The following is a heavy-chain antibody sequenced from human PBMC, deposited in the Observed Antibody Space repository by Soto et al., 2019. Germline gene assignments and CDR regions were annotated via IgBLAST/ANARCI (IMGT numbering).Heavy chain of an antibody. CDR1: GYTFSDYS. Sequence: GGSLRLSCAASGYTFSDYSMNWVRQAPGKGLEWVSYFGTSSGSTIYYADSVKGRFTISRDNAKNSLYLQMNSLRAEDTAVYYCARELLGNRKYYYDSSGYDGMDVWGQGTTVTVSS. D-gene: IGHD3-22*01. V-gene: IGHV3-48*04. J-gene: IGHJ6*02. CDR3: ARELLGNRKYYYDSSGYDGMDV. CDR2: FGTSSGSTI.